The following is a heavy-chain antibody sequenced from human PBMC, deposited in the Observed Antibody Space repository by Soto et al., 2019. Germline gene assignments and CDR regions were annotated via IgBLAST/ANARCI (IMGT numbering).Heavy chain of an antibody. CDR2: IKQDGSEK. D-gene: IGHD3-10*01. J-gene: IGHJ4*02. CDR3: AREGGWFGESIKAIDY. V-gene: IGHV3-7*01. CDR1: GFTFSSYW. Sequence: GGSLRLSCAASGFTFSSYWMSWVRQAPGKGLEWVANIKQDGSEKYYVDSVKGRFTISRDNAKNSLYLQMNSLRAEDTAVYYCAREGGWFGESIKAIDYWGQGTLVTVSS.